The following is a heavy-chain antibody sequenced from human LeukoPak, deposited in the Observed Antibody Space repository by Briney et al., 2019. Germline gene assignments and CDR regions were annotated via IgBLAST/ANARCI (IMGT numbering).Heavy chain of an antibody. J-gene: IGHJ4*02. V-gene: IGHV3-23*01. D-gene: IGHD6-19*01. CDR1: GFTFDDYG. CDR2: ISGSGGST. CDR3: AKAPIAVAGQNYFDY. Sequence: PGGSLRLSCAASGFTFDDYGMSWVCQAPGKGLEWVSAISGSGGSTYYADSVKGRFTISRDNSKNTLYLQMNSLRAEDTAVYYCAKAPIAVAGQNYFDYWSQGTLVTVSS.